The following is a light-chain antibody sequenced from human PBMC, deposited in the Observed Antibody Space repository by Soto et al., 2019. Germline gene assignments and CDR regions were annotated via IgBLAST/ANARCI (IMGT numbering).Light chain of an antibody. J-gene: IGKJ1*01. CDR3: LQHHSYPWT. Sequence: DIQITQSPSTLSASVGDRVTITCRASQSISSWLAWYQQKPGEAPKRLIYAASSLQSGVPSRFSGSASGTEFTLTITSLQPEDFATYYCLQHHSYPWTFGQGTKVDIK. CDR2: AAS. V-gene: IGKV1-5*01. CDR1: QSISSW.